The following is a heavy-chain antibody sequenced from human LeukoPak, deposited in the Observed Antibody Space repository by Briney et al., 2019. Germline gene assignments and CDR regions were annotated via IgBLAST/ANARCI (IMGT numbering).Heavy chain of an antibody. CDR3: AKSLSYYFDY. Sequence: GGSLRLSCAASGFTFSSYWMHWVRQAPGKGLMWVSRMNGEGTTIDYADSVKGRFTISRDNSKNTLYLQMNSLRAEDTAVYYCAKSLSYYFDYWGQGTLVTVSS. J-gene: IGHJ4*02. CDR1: GFTFSSYW. V-gene: IGHV3-74*01. CDR2: MNGEGTTI.